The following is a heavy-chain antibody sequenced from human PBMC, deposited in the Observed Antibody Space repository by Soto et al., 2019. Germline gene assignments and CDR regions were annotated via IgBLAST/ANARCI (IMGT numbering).Heavy chain of an antibody. D-gene: IGHD6-13*01. J-gene: IGHJ6*02. V-gene: IGHV1-8*01. Sequence: QVQLVQSGAEVKKPGASVKVSCKASGYTFTSYDINWVRQATGQGLEWMGWMNPNSGNTGYAQKFQGRVTMTRNTSISTADMELSSLRSEDTAVYYCARAGPYSSSWYIDFYYYYGMDVWGQGTTVTVSS. CDR2: MNPNSGNT. CDR1: GYTFTSYD. CDR3: ARAGPYSSSWYIDFYYYYGMDV.